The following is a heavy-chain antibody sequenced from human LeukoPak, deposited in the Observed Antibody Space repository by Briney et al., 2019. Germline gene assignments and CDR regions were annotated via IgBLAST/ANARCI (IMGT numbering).Heavy chain of an antibody. J-gene: IGHJ4*02. CDR1: GFTFSSFG. CDR3: ARDLYRIVVVPHYFDY. D-gene: IGHD3-22*01. CDR2: IKKDGSEK. Sequence: GGSLRLSCAASGFTFSSFGMSWVRQAPGKGLEWVANIKKDGSEKYYVDSVKGRFTISRDNAKNSLYLQMNSLRAEDTAVYYCARDLYRIVVVPHYFDYWGQGTLVTVSS. V-gene: IGHV3-7*01.